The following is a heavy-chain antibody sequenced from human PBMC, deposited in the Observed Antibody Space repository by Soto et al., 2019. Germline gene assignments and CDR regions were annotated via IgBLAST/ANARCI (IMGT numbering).Heavy chain of an antibody. Sequence: PGGSLRLSCAASGFTFSNAWMSWVRQAPGKGLEWVGRIKSKTDGGTTDYAAPVKGRFTISRDDSKNTLYLQMNSLKTEDTAVYYCTTALSFLLRFLEWRYGMDVWGQGTTVTVSS. D-gene: IGHD3-3*01. J-gene: IGHJ6*02. V-gene: IGHV3-15*01. CDR1: GFTFSNAW. CDR3: TTALSFLLRFLEWRYGMDV. CDR2: IKSKTDGGTT.